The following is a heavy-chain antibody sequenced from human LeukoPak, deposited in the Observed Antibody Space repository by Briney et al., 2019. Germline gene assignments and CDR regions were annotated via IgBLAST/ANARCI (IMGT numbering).Heavy chain of an antibody. Sequence: GGCLRLSCAASGFTFSSYAMSWVRQAPGKGLEWVPAISGSVGSTYYADSVKGRFTISRDNTKNTLYLQMHSLRAEDTAVYYCAAAGTFISYFDYWGQGTLVTVSS. CDR3: AAAGTFISYFDY. CDR2: ISGSVGST. D-gene: IGHD6-13*01. J-gene: IGHJ4*02. V-gene: IGHV3-23*01. CDR1: GFTFSSYA.